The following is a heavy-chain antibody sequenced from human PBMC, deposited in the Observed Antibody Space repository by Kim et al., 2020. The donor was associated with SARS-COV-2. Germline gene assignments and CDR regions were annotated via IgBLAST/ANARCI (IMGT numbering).Heavy chain of an antibody. D-gene: IGHD2-15*01. V-gene: IGHV3-23*01. CDR3: AKDSSIWVYYCSGGSCYSGYFDY. J-gene: IGHJ4*02. CDR1: GFTFSSYA. Sequence: GGSLRLSCAASGFTFSSYAMSWVRQAPGKGLEWVSAISGSGGSTYYADSVKGRFTISRDNSKNTLYLQMNSLRAEDTAVYYCAKDSSIWVYYCSGGSCYSGYFDYWGQGTLVTVSS. CDR2: ISGSGGST.